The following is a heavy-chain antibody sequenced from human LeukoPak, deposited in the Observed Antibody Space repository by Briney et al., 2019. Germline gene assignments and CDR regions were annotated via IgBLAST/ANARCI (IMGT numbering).Heavy chain of an antibody. Sequence: GGSLRLSCAASGFTFSSYGMHWVRQAPGKGLEWVAFIRYDGSNKYYADSVKGRFTISRDNSKNTLFLQMSSLSAEDTAVYYCAKDSRTYFYGSGSFSLPKRPLGYFDHWGQGTLVTVSA. J-gene: IGHJ4*02. CDR3: AKDSRTYFYGSGSFSLPKRPLGYFDH. CDR2: IRYDGSNK. D-gene: IGHD3-10*01. CDR1: GFTFSSYG. V-gene: IGHV3-30*02.